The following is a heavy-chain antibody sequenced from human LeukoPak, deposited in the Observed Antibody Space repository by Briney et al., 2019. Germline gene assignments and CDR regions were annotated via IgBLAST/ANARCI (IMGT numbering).Heavy chain of an antibody. J-gene: IGHJ4*02. D-gene: IGHD5-18*01. V-gene: IGHV3-23*01. CDR3: AKDPADTRPRYYFDY. CDR1: GFTFSSYA. Sequence: GGSLRLSCAASGFTFSSYAMSWVRQAPGKGLEWVSAISGSGGSTYYADSVKGRFTISRDNSKNTLYLQMNSPRAEDTAVYYCAKDPADTRPRYYFDYWGQGTLVTVSS. CDR2: ISGSGGST.